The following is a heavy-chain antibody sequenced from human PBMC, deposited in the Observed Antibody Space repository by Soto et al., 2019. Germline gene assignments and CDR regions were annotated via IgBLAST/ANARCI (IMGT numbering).Heavy chain of an antibody. D-gene: IGHD2-15*01. CDR1: GYTLTAYY. CDR3: ARHGSAGVAAATGAWFDP. CDR2: INPNSGVT. J-gene: IGHJ5*02. Sequence: VKVSCKASGYTLTAYYMHWVRQAPGQGLEWLGWINPNSGVTKYAQKFQGRVTMTSDLSISTAYMELSSLRSDDTAVYYCARHGSAGVAAATGAWFDPWGQGTLVTVSS. V-gene: IGHV1-2*02.